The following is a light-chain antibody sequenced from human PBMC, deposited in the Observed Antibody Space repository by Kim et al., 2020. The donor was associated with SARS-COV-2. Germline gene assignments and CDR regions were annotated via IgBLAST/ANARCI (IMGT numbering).Light chain of an antibody. CDR1: SLRSYY. Sequence: SSELTQDPAVSVALGQSVRITCQGDSLRSYYASWYQQKPGQAPVLVIYGKNNRPSAIPDRFSGSSSGNTASLTITGAQAVDEADYYCNSRDSSGNHWVFG. CDR3: NSRDSSGNHWV. V-gene: IGLV3-19*01. CDR2: GKN. J-gene: IGLJ3*02.